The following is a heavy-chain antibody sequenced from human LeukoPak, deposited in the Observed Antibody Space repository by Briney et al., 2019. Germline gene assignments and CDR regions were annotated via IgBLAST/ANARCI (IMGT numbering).Heavy chain of an antibody. CDR3: TTYGLNYYGMGV. CDR1: GFTYTEAW. CDR2: IKSKSAGGTT. D-gene: IGHD4-17*01. J-gene: IGHJ6*02. V-gene: IGHV3-15*01. Sequence: GGSLRLSCAASGFTYTEAWMNWVRQSPGKGLEWVGRIKSKSAGGTTDYAAPVKGRFTISWDDSKNTLYLQMNSLKTEDTAVYYCTTYGLNYYGMGVWGQGTTVTVSS.